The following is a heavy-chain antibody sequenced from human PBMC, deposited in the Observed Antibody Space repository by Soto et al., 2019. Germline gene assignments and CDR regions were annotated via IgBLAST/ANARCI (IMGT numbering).Heavy chain of an antibody. J-gene: IGHJ4*02. D-gene: IGHD6-19*01. Sequence: QVQLVESGGGVVQPGRSLRLYSAASGFTFSHYAMHWVRQAPGKGLEWVALISYDGGNKYYADSVKGRFTISRDNSKNTLYLQINSLRVEDTAVYYCARDLGSGWPYDYWGQGTLVTVSS. CDR3: ARDLGSGWPYDY. CDR1: GFTFSHYA. CDR2: ISYDGGNK. V-gene: IGHV3-30-3*01.